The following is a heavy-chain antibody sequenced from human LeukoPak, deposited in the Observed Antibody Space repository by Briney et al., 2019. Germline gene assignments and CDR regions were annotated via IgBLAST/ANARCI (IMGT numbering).Heavy chain of an antibody. CDR2: IHDSGST. CDR1: GGSISNYY. D-gene: IGHD5-24*01. V-gene: IGHV4-59*08. Sequence: PSETLSLTCTVSGGSISNYYWSWIRQSPEKGLEWIGYIHDSGSTNYNPSLKSRVTISVDTSKNQFSLKPSSVTAADTAVYYCARLDAAAGRYLQFFYWGQGTLVTVSS. J-gene: IGHJ4*02. CDR3: ARLDAAAGRYLQFFY.